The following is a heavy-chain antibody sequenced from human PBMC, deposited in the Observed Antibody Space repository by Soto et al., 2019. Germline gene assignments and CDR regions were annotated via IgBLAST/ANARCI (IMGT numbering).Heavy chain of an antibody. CDR2: ISYDGSNK. Sequence: GGSLRLSCAASGFTFSSYAMHWVRQAPGKELEWVAVISYDGSNKYYADSVKGRFTISRDNSKNTLYLQMNSLRAEDTAVYYCARDSYDYVWGSRYWGQGTLVTVSS. V-gene: IGHV3-30-3*01. J-gene: IGHJ4*02. CDR3: ARDSYDYVWGSRY. D-gene: IGHD3-16*01. CDR1: GFTFSSYA.